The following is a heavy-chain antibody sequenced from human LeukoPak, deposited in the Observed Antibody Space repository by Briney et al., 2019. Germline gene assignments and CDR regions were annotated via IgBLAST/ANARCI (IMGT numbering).Heavy chain of an antibody. J-gene: IGHJ4*02. V-gene: IGHV3-7*01. CDR3: AREGVGYYGSGSYTR. CDR2: INQDGSEK. CDR1: GFRFGGFW. D-gene: IGHD3-10*01. Sequence: GGSLRLSCEASGFRFGGFWMNWVRQAPGKGPERVANINQDGSEKLYVDSVKGRFTISRDNAKNSLYLQMNSLRVEDTAVYYCAREGVGYYGSGSYTRWGQGTLVTVSS.